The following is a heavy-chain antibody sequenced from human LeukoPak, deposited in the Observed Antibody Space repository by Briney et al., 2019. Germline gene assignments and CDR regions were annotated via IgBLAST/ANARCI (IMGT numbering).Heavy chain of an antibody. V-gene: IGHV3-20*04. Sequence: AGGSLGLSCTTSGFTFDDYAMSWVRQAPGKGLEWVSGMNWNGGSTGYADSVKGRFTISRDDAKNSLYLQMNSLRAEDTALYYCARLACSTPSCYAFDIWGQGTMVTVSS. CDR2: MNWNGGST. CDR1: GFTFDDYA. D-gene: IGHD2-2*01. CDR3: ARLACSTPSCYAFDI. J-gene: IGHJ3*02.